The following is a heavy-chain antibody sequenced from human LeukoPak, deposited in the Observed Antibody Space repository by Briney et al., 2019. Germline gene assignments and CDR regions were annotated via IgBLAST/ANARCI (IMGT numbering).Heavy chain of an antibody. J-gene: IGHJ5*02. Sequence: SETLSLTCTVSGGSISSYYWNWIRQPAGKGLEWIGRIYTSGSTNYNPYLKSRVTMSVDTSKNQFSLKLTSVTAADTAVYYCARSDYFWFDPWGQGTLVTVSS. CDR2: IYTSGST. CDR3: ARSDYFWFDP. V-gene: IGHV4-4*07. D-gene: IGHD4/OR15-4a*01. CDR1: GGSISSYY.